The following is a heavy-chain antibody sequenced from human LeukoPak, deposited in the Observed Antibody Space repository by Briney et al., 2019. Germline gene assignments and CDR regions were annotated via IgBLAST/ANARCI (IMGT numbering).Heavy chain of an antibody. J-gene: IGHJ4*02. D-gene: IGHD3-9*01. CDR3: AKGHYYNILTGYSVRRGLDY. CDR2: IRYDGSNR. CDR1: GFTFSTYG. V-gene: IGHV3-30*02. Sequence: GGSLRLSCAASGFTFSTYGMHWVRQAPGKGLEWVAFIRYDGSNRYHADSVKGRFTISRDNSKNTLYLQMNSLRAEDTAVYYCAKGHYYNILTGYSVRRGLDYWGQGTLVTVSS.